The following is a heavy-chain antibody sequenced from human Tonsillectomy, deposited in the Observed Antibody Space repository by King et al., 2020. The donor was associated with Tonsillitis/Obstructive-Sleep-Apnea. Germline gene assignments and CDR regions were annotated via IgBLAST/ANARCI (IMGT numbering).Heavy chain of an antibody. D-gene: IGHD4-11*01. V-gene: IGHV3-43*01. CDR2: IIGDGGIT. Sequence: VQLVESGGVVVQPGGSLRLSCAASGFSFDDYTMHWVRQAPGKGLEWVSLIIGDGGITFYVDSVRGRFTISRDNSKNSLYLQMNNLRTEDTALYYCAKEGSNYHGFDIWGQGTMVTVSS. CDR3: AKEGSNYHGFDI. CDR1: GFSFDDYT. J-gene: IGHJ3*02.